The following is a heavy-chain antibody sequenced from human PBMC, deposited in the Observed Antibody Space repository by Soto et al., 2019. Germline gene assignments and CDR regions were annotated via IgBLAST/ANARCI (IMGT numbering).Heavy chain of an antibody. CDR2: INHRGSA. CDR3: ARYNAASGTYYFDF. J-gene: IGHJ4*02. Sequence: SETLSLTCAVSGASVSSTYWWSWGRQPPGKGPEWIGEINHRGSANYNPSLKSRVTISVDISKSQFSLRLTSVTAADTAVYYCARYNAASGTYYFDFWGQGALVTVSS. CDR1: GASVSSTYW. D-gene: IGHD6-13*01. V-gene: IGHV4-4*02.